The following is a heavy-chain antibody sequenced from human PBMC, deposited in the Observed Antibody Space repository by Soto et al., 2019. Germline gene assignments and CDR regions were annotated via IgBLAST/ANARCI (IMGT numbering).Heavy chain of an antibody. CDR3: ARGSLAAAGLKGWFDP. Sequence: EVQLVESGGGLVQPGGSLRLSSAASGFTFSSYDMHWVRQATGKGLEWVSAIGTAGDTYYPGSVKGRFTISRENAKNSLYLQMNSLRAGDTAVYYCARGSLAAAGLKGWFDPWGQGTLVTVSS. V-gene: IGHV3-13*01. CDR1: GFTFSSYD. J-gene: IGHJ5*02. CDR2: IGTAGDT. D-gene: IGHD6-13*01.